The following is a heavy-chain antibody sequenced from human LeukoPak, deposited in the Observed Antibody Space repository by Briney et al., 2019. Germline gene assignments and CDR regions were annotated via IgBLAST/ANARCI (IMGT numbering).Heavy chain of an antibody. J-gene: IGHJ4*02. CDR2: ISGSGGST. CDR1: GFTFSSYA. D-gene: IGHD6-19*01. CDR3: AKDEYSSGLWYFDY. V-gene: IGHV3-23*01. Sequence: GGSLRLSCAASGFTFSSYATSWVRQAPGKGLEWVSAISGSGGSTYYADSVKGRFTISRDNSKNTLYLQMNSLRAEDTAVYYCAKDEYSSGLWYFDYWGQGTLVTVSS.